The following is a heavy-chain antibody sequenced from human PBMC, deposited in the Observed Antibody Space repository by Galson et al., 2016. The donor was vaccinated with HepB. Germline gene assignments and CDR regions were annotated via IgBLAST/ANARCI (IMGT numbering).Heavy chain of an antibody. V-gene: IGHV6-1*01. D-gene: IGHD3-9*01. CDR2: AYYRSRWYR. CDR1: GDSVSSNTAA. Sequence: CAISGDSVSSNTAAWNWIRQFPSRGLEWLGRAYYRSRWYRDYAESLKGRIDISPDTSKNHLSLQLNSVTPEDTSVYFCARGARHYDVLRTHGLDVWGRGTTVTVS. CDR3: ARGARHYDVLRTHGLDV. J-gene: IGHJ6*02.